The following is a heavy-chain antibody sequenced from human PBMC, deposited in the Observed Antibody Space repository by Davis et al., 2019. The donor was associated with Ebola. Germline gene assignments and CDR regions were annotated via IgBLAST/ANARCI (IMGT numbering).Heavy chain of an antibody. D-gene: IGHD6-13*01. CDR1: GYTFTGNF. CDR2: INPNSGGT. V-gene: IGHV1-2*06. Sequence: AASVKVSCKAPGYTFTGNFIHWVRQAPGQGLEWMGRINPNSGGTHYAQKFQGRVTMTRDTSISTAYMELSRLRSDDTAVYYCARDWDSSSWYDAFDIWGQGTMVTVSS. CDR3: ARDWDSSSWYDAFDI. J-gene: IGHJ3*02.